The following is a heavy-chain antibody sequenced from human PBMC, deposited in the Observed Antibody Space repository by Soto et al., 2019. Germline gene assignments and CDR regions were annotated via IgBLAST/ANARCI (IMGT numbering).Heavy chain of an antibody. V-gene: IGHV5-51*01. J-gene: IGHJ6*02. D-gene: IGHD1-20*01. Sequence: GESLKISCKGSGYSFTSYWIGWVRQMPGKGLEWMGIIYPGDSDTRYSPSFQGQVTISADKSISTAYLQWSSLKASDTAMYYCAGSGITGTLPGGPEDYYYGMDVWGQGTTVTVSS. CDR3: AGSGITGTLPGGPEDYYYGMDV. CDR1: GYSFTSYW. CDR2: IYPGDSDT.